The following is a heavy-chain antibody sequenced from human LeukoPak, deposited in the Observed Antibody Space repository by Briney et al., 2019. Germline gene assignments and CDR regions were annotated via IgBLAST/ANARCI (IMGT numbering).Heavy chain of an antibody. V-gene: IGHV3-30*04. CDR1: GFRFDDYA. CDR3: ARGYSSSFWYYYYYGMDV. CDR2: ISYDGSNK. D-gene: IGHD6-6*01. J-gene: IGHJ6*02. Sequence: PGRSLRLSCAASGFRFDDYAMHWVRQAPGKGLEWVAVISYDGSNKYYADSVKGRFTISRDNSKNTLYLQMNSLRAEDTAVYYCARGYSSSFWYYYYYGMDVWGQGTTVTVSS.